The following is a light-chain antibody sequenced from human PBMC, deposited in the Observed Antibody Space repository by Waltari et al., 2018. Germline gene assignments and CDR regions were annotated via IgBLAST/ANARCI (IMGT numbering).Light chain of an antibody. CDR2: GAS. V-gene: IGKV3-20*01. CDR3: QQYGSSPPEYT. CDR1: QSVSSSY. J-gene: IGKJ2*01. Sequence: EIVLTQSPGTLSLSPGERATLSCRASQSVSSSYLAWYQQKPVQAPRVLIYGASSRATGIPDRFSGSGSGTDFTLTISSLEPEDFAVYYCQQYGSSPPEYTFGQGTKLEIK.